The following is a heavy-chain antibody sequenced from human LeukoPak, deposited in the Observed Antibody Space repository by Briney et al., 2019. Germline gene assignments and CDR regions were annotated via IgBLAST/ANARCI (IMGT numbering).Heavy chain of an antibody. V-gene: IGHV3-48*03. D-gene: IGHD3-10*01. CDR2: ISSSGSTI. Sequence: GGSLRLSCAASGFTFSSYEMNWVRQAPGKGLEWVSYISSSGSTIYYADSVKGRFTISRDNAKNSLYLQMNSLRAEDTAVYYCARSIIWFGELSWFDPWGQGTLVTVSS. CDR1: GFTFSSYE. CDR3: ARSIIWFGELSWFDP. J-gene: IGHJ5*02.